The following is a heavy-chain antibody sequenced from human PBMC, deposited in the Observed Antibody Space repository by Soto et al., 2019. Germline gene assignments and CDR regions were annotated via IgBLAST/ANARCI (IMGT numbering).Heavy chain of an antibody. J-gene: IGHJ6*02. CDR1: GFTFSSYA. Sequence: GGSLRLSCAASGFTFSSYAMHWVRQAPGKGLEWVAVISYDGSNKYYADSVKGRFTISRDNSKNTLYLQMNSLRAEDTAVYYCARDMSDGDYDYYGMDVWGQGTTVTVSS. D-gene: IGHD4-17*01. CDR3: ARDMSDGDYDYYGMDV. CDR2: ISYDGSNK. V-gene: IGHV3-30-3*01.